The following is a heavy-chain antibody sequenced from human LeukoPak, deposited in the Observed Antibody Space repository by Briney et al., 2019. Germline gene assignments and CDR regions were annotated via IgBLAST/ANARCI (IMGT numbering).Heavy chain of an antibody. CDR2: INHSGST. CDR3: ARGGGRYCSRTSCHLDY. V-gene: IGHV4-34*01. Sequence: SETLSLTCAVYGESLSGYYWSWIRQPPGKGLEWIGEINHSGSTNYNPSLKSRVTIPVDTSKNQFSLKLSSVTAADTAVYYCARGGGRYCSRTSCHLDYWGQGTLVTVSS. CDR1: GESLSGYY. J-gene: IGHJ4*02. D-gene: IGHD2-2*01.